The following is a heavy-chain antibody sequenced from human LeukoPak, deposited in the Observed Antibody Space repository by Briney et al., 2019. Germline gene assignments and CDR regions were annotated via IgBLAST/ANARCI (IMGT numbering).Heavy chain of an antibody. CDR3: ARLDYDSSGYYFDY. Sequence: QSGGSLRLSCAASGFTFSSYSMNWVRQAPGKGLEWVSVIYSGGSTYYADSVKGRFTISRDNSKNTLYLQMNSLRAEETAVYYCARLDYDSSGYYFDYWGQGTLVTVSS. D-gene: IGHD3-22*01. J-gene: IGHJ4*02. V-gene: IGHV3-66*01. CDR2: IYSGGST. CDR1: GFTFSSYS.